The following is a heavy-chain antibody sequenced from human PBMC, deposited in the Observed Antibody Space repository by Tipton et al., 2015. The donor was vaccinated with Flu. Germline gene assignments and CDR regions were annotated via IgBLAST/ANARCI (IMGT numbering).Heavy chain of an antibody. V-gene: IGHV4-39*07. CDR2: IYSSGST. Sequence: TLSLTCTVSGASISSRSYYWGWIRQPPGKGLEWIGCIYSSGSTYYNPSLKSRVTISLDTSKNQFSLKLSSVTAADTAVYYCAREKDSSGSEYFQHWGQGTIVTVS. D-gene: IGHD6-19*01. CDR3: AREKDSSGSEYFQH. CDR1: GASISSRSYY. J-gene: IGHJ1*01.